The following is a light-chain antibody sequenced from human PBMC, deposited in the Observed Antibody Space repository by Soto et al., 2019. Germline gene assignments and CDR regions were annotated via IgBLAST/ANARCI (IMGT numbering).Light chain of an antibody. V-gene: IGKV3-20*01. CDR1: QSVSSSY. CDR3: QKYGSSPLFT. J-gene: IGKJ3*01. CDR2: GAS. Sequence: EIVLTQSPGTLSLSPGERATLSCRASQSVSSSYLAWYQQKPGQAPRLLIYGASSRATGMPDRFSGSGSGTNFTLTMSRLKPEDVAVYYCQKYGSSPLFTFGPGTKVDIK.